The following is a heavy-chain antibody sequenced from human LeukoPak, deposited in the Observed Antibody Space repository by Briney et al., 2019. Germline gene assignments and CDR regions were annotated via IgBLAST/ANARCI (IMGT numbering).Heavy chain of an antibody. CDR3: ARSHGGDVRSEYFHH. V-gene: IGHV4-59*08. Sequence: SETLSLTCTVSGGSISSYYWSWIRQSPGKGLEWIGYIYDSGSTNYNPSLKSRVTISVDTSKNQFSLRLSSVTAADTAVYYCARSHGGDVRSEYFHHWGQGTLVTVSS. CDR2: IYDSGST. D-gene: IGHD4-23*01. J-gene: IGHJ1*01. CDR1: GGSISSYY.